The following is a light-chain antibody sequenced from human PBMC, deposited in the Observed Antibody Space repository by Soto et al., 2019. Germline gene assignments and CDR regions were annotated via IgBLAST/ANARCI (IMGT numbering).Light chain of an antibody. CDR1: SSEFGGYDL. V-gene: IGLV2-11*01. CDR3: CSYAGTYTFYV. CDR2: DVT. Sequence: QSALTQPRPVSGSPGQSVTISCTRTSSEFGGYDLVSWYQQHPGKAPKLMIYDVTKRPSGVPDRFSGSRSGSTASLTISGLQAEDDADYYCCSYAGTYTFYVFGTGTKVTVL. J-gene: IGLJ1*01.